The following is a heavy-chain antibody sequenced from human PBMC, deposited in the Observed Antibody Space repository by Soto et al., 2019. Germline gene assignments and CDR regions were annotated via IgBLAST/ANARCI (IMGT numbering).Heavy chain of an antibody. CDR1: GFTFDDYA. V-gene: IGHV3-9*01. J-gene: IGHJ6*02. Sequence: EVQLVESGGGLVQPGRSLRLSCVFSGFTFDDYAMHWVRQAPGKGLEWVSGISWNSGSIGYVDSLEGRFTISRDNTNNSLYLQMNSLRAEDTAVYYCTRVYPGSGWPYHYYGMDVWGQGTTVTVSS. D-gene: IGHD6-19*01. CDR2: ISWNSGSI. CDR3: TRVYPGSGWPYHYYGMDV.